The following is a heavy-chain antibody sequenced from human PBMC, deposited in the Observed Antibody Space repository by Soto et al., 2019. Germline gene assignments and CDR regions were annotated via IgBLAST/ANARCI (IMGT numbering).Heavy chain of an antibody. J-gene: IGHJ6*02. CDR2: IWYDGSKK. V-gene: IGHV3-33*01. D-gene: IGHD3-3*01. CDR1: GFTFSSFG. Sequence: GGSLRLSCAASGFTFSSFGMHWGRQAPGKGLEWVSLIWYDGSKKSYGDSVKGRLTSSRDNAGKTVYLQMNNLRGEETTVYYCARDPSYYRLWSGYYPSRNGMDVWGQGTTVTVSS. CDR3: ARDPSYYRLWSGYYPSRNGMDV.